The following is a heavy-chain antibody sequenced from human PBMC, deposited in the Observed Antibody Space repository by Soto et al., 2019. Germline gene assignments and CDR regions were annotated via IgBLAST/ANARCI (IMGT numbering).Heavy chain of an antibody. V-gene: IGHV1-18*01. CDR3: ARVPYYDILTGWANYYGMDV. J-gene: IGHJ6*02. Sequence: ASAKVSCKASGYTFTSYGISCVLQAPGQGVEWTGWISAYNGNTDYAHKLQGRVTMTTDTSTSTAYMELRSLRSDDTAVYYCARVPYYDILTGWANYYGMDVWGQGTTVTVS. CDR2: ISAYNGNT. D-gene: IGHD3-9*01. CDR1: GYTFTSYG.